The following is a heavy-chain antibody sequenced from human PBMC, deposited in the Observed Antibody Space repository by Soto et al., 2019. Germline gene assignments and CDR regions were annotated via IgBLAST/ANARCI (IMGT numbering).Heavy chain of an antibody. CDR3: AKDSGSKAPFDY. J-gene: IGHJ4*02. V-gene: IGHV3-30*18. CDR1: GFTFSSYG. D-gene: IGHD3-10*01. CDR2: ISYDGSNK. Sequence: LGGSLRLSCAASGFTFSSYGMHWVRQAPGKGLEWVAVISYDGSNKYYADSVKGRFTISRDNSKNTLYLQMNSLRAEDTAVYYCAKDSGSKAPFDYWGQGTLVTVSS.